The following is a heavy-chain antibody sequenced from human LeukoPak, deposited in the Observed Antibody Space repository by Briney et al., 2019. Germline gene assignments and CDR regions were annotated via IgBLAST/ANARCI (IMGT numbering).Heavy chain of an antibody. CDR3: ARARGGDWVHYGMDV. CDR2: INTDGSST. D-gene: IGHD2-21*02. CDR1: GFTFSSYW. Sequence: GGSLRLSCAASGFTFSSYWMHWVRQAPGKGLVWVSRINTDGSSTSYADSVKGRFTISRDNAKNTLYLQMNSLRAEDTAVYYCARARGGDWVHYGMDVWGQGTTVTVSS. J-gene: IGHJ6*02. V-gene: IGHV3-74*01.